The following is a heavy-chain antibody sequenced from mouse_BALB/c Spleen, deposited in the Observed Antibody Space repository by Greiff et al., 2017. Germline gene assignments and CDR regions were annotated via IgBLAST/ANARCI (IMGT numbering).Heavy chain of an antibody. D-gene: IGHD2-1*01. Sequence: QVHVKQSGAELVKPGASVKLSCKASGYTFTSYWMHWVKQRPGQGLEWIGEIDPSDSYTNYNQKFKGKATLTVDKSSSTAYMQLSSLTSEDSAVYYCARTDGNYYAMDYWGQGTSVTVSS. CDR3: ARTDGNYYAMDY. J-gene: IGHJ4*01. CDR1: GYTFTSYW. V-gene: IGHV1-69*02. CDR2: IDPSDSYT.